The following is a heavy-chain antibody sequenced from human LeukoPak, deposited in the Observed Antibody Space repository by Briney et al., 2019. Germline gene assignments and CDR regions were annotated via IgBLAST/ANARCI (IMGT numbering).Heavy chain of an antibody. CDR1: GFTFSSYW. CDR3: ARDGSGWFGGGCFDY. J-gene: IGHJ4*02. CDR2: IKQDGSEK. D-gene: IGHD3-10*01. V-gene: IGHV3-7*01. Sequence: GGSLRLSCAASGFTFSSYWMSWVRQAPGKGLEWVANIKQDGSEKYYVDSVKGRFTISRDNAKNSLYLQMNSLRAEDTAVYYCARDGSGWFGGGCFDYWGQGTLVTVSS.